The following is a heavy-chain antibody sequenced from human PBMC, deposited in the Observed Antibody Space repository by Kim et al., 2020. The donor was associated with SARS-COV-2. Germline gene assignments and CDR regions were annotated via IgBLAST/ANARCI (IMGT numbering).Heavy chain of an antibody. D-gene: IGHD4-17*01. Sequence: GGSLRLSCAASGFTFSRYAMTWVRQAPGKGLEWVSAISGSGGRTYYADSVKGRFTISRDQSRDTVSLQMNSLRADDTALYYCAKDLGSDCGDQLGYWGQGTLVTVSS. CDR3: AKDLGSDCGDQLGY. CDR2: ISGSGGRT. V-gene: IGHV3-23*01. J-gene: IGHJ4*02. CDR1: GFTFSRYA.